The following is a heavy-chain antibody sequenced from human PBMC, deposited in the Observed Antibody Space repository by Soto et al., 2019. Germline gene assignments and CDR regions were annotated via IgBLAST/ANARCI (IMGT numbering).Heavy chain of an antibody. Sequence: SETLSLTCTVSGGSICSYYWSWIRQPPGKGLEWIGYIYYSGSTNYNPSLKSRVTISVDTSKNQFSLKLSSVTAADTAVYYCARDLAGIAAAGTIGGMDVWGQGTTVTVSS. CDR1: GGSICSYY. CDR3: ARDLAGIAAAGTIGGMDV. V-gene: IGHV4-59*01. J-gene: IGHJ6*02. CDR2: IYYSGST. D-gene: IGHD6-13*01.